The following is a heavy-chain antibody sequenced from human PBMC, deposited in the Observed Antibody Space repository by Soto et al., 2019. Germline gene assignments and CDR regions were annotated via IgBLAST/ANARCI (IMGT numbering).Heavy chain of an antibody. D-gene: IGHD2-15*01. V-gene: IGHV4-30-4*01. J-gene: IGHJ6*02. Sequence: SETLSLTCTVSGGSISSGDYYWSWIRQPPGKGLEWIGYIYYSGSTYYNPSLKSRVTISVDTSKNQFSLKLSSVTAADTAVYYCARDCSGGSCYTPGGLYYGMDVWGQGTTVTVSS. CDR3: ARDCSGGSCYTPGGLYYGMDV. CDR1: GGSISSGDYY. CDR2: IYYSGST.